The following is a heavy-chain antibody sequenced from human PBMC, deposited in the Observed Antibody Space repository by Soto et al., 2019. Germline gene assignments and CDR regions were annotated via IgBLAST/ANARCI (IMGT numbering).Heavy chain of an antibody. J-gene: IGHJ4*02. V-gene: IGHV3-30-3*01. CDR2: ISYDGSNK. Sequence: QAQLVESGGGVVQPGRSLRLSCAASGFTFSSYAMHWVRQAPGQGLEWVAVISYDGSNKYYADSVKGRFTISRDNSKNTLYLQMNSVRAEDTAVYYCARSLLGDDYWGQGTLVTVSS. CDR1: GFTFSSYA. CDR3: ARSLLGDDY.